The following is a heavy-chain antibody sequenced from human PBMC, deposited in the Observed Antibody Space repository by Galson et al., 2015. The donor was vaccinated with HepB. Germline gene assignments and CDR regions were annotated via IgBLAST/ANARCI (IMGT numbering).Heavy chain of an antibody. J-gene: IGHJ4*02. CDR3: VRDRFSRGDTH. D-gene: IGHD3-3*02. Sequence: SLRLSCAASGFTFSTYWMHWVRQVPGKGLVWVSRINIDGSSTSYADSVKGRFTISRDNAKNTLYLQMNSLRAEDTAVYYCVRDRFSRGDTHWGQGTLVTVSS. V-gene: IGHV3-74*01. CDR2: INIDGSST. CDR1: GFTFSTYW.